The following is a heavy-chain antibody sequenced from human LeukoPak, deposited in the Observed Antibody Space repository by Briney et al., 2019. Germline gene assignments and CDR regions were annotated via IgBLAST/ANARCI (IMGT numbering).Heavy chain of an antibody. D-gene: IGHD4-23*01. Sequence: ASVKVSCKASGYTFTGDYMHWVRQAPGQGLEWMGWINPSSGGTNYAQKFQGRVTMTRDTSISTAYMELSRLRSDDTAVYYCARGHYGGSFDYWGQGTLVTVSS. V-gene: IGHV1-2*02. CDR2: INPSSGGT. CDR1: GYTFTGDY. J-gene: IGHJ4*02. CDR3: ARGHYGGSFDY.